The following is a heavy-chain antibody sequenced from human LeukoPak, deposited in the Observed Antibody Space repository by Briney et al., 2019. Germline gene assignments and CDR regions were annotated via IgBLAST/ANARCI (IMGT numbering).Heavy chain of an antibody. CDR2: ISDGGIST. J-gene: IGHJ4*02. CDR3: AKYQSTVTAIFDD. V-gene: IGHV3-23*01. CDR1: GXTFSSYS. Sequence: GGSLRLSCAASGXTFSSYSMNWVRQAPGKGLEWVSSISDGGISTYYADSVRGRFSISRDNSKNTLSLQMNSLSAEDTAMYYCAKYQSTVTAIFDDWGQGTLVTVSS. D-gene: IGHD4-17*01.